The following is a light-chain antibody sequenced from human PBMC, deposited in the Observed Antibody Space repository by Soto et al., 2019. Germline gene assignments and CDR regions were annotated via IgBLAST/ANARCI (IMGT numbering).Light chain of an antibody. V-gene: IGLV2-14*01. CDR1: SGDIGSYNR. CDR2: EVT. Sequence: QSALSQPGSVSGSPGQSITISCTGTSGDIGSYNRVSWYQQHPGKAPKLIIYEVTDRPSGVSNRFSGSKSGNTASLTISGIQAADEAEYYCRSYTTINTRDCVFGNGKKVTV. J-gene: IGLJ1*01. CDR3: RSYTTINTRDCV.